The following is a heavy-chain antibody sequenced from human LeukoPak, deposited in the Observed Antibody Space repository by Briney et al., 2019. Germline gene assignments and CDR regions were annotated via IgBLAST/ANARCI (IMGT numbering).Heavy chain of an antibody. CDR1: EFTFSSFA. Sequence: GGSLRLSCAASEFTFSSFARSWVRQAPGKGLEWVSYIRGGGAGALYADSGKGRFTISRDNSKSTMYLQMNSLRVEDTAVYYCAKCAESYGNDAFDMWGPGTMVAVSS. J-gene: IGHJ3*02. D-gene: IGHD3-16*01. CDR3: AKCAESYGNDAFDM. CDR2: IRGGGAGA. V-gene: IGHV3-23*01.